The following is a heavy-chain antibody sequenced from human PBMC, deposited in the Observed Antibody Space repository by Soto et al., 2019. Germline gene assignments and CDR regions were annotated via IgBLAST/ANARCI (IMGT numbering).Heavy chain of an antibody. D-gene: IGHD1-26*01. CDR2: ISYDGSNK. V-gene: IGHV3-30*18. CDR1: GFTFSSYG. J-gene: IGHJ4*02. CDR3: AKVGSGSYYHIDY. Sequence: LRLSCAASGFTFSSYGMHWVRQAPGKGLEWVAVISYDGSNKNYADSVKCRFTISRDNSKNTLYLQMNSLRAEDTAVYYCAKVGSGSYYHIDYWGQGSLVTVSS.